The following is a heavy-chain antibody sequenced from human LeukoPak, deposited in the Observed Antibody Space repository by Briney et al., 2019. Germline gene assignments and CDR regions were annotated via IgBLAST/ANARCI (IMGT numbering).Heavy chain of an antibody. Sequence: PGGSLRLSCAASGFTFSNYGMHWVRQAPGKGLEWVAVISYDGSNKYYADSVKGRFTISRDNSKNTLYLQMNSLRAEDTAMYYCASKDYVDAFDIWGQGTMVTVSS. D-gene: IGHD4-17*01. CDR2: ISYDGSNK. J-gene: IGHJ3*02. CDR3: ASKDYVDAFDI. V-gene: IGHV3-30*03. CDR1: GFTFSNYG.